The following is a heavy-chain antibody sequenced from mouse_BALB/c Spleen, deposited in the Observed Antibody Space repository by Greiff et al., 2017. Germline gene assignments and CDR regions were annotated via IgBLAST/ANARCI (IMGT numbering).Heavy chain of an antibody. D-gene: IGHD4-1*01. CDR1: GYTFTDYE. CDR3: TRLGRGFAY. CDR2: IDPETGGT. Sequence: QVQLQQSGAELVRPGASVTLSCKASGYTFTDYEMHWVKQTPVHGLEWIGAIDPETGGTAYNQKFKGKATLTADKSSSTAYMELRSLTSEDSAVYYCTRLGRGFAYWGQGTLVTVSA. V-gene: IGHV1-15*01. J-gene: IGHJ3*01.